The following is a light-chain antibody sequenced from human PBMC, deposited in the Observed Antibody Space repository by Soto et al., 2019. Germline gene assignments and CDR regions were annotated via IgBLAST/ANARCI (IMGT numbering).Light chain of an antibody. J-gene: IGLJ2*01. CDR1: KVGSKI. CDR3: QVWGSSSDHVV. Sequence: SYELTQPPSVSVAPGKTARITCGGNKVGSKIVHWYQQKPGQAPVLVIYYDSDRPSGIPERFSGSNSGNTATLTISRVEAGDEADYYCQVWGSSSDHVVFGGGTKLTVL. V-gene: IGLV3-21*04. CDR2: YDS.